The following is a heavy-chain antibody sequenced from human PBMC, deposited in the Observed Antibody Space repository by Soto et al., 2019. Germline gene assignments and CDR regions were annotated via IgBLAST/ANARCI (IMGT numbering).Heavy chain of an antibody. J-gene: IGHJ6*02. V-gene: IGHV1-18*04. Sequence: ASVKVSCKASGYTFTSYGISWVRQAPGQGLEWMGWISAYNGNTNYAQKLQGRVTMTTDTSTSTAYMELRSLRSDDTAVYYCARDNAFSSSWSGGMDVWGQGSTVTVSS. CDR1: GYTFTSYG. CDR3: ARDNAFSSSWSGGMDV. D-gene: IGHD6-13*01. CDR2: ISAYNGNT.